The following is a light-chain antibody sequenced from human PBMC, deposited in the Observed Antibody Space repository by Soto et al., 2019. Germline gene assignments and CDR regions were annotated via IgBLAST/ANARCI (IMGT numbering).Light chain of an antibody. CDR2: EVT. CDR3: SSYTTSSTRV. CDR1: SSDVDDYRY. Sequence: QSALAQPRSVSGSPGQLLTISCTGTSSDVDDYRYVPWYQQHPGKVPKLIIYEVTSRPSGVSIRFSGSKSGNTASLTISGLQPEDEADYYCSSYTTSSTRVFGTGTKVTVL. V-gene: IGLV2-14*01. J-gene: IGLJ1*01.